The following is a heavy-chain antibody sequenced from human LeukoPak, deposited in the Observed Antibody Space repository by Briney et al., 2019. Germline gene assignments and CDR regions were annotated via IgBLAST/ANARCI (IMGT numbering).Heavy chain of an antibody. CDR3: ARGGGWYFDY. V-gene: IGHV3-7*01. Sequence: PGGSLRLSCAASGFTFSNYWMNWVRQAPGKGLEWVASIGQDGSENYYVDSVKGRFTISRDNAKNSPYLQMNSLRVEGTAVYYCARGGGWYFDYWGQGALITASS. J-gene: IGHJ4*02. CDR1: GFTFSNYW. CDR2: IGQDGSEN. D-gene: IGHD6-19*01.